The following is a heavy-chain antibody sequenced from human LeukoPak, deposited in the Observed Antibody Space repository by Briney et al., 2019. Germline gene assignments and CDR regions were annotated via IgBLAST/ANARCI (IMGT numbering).Heavy chain of an antibody. CDR1: GFTFSDYY. CDR3: ATMGLEFAPYYFDY. V-gene: IGHV3-11*04. Sequence: NPGGSLRLSCAASGFTFSDYYMSWIRQAPGKGLEWVSYISSSGSTIYYADSVKGRFTISRDNAKNSLYLQMNSLRAEDTAVYYCATMGLEFAPYYFDYWGQGTLVTVSS. D-gene: IGHD1-1*01. CDR2: ISSSGSTI. J-gene: IGHJ4*02.